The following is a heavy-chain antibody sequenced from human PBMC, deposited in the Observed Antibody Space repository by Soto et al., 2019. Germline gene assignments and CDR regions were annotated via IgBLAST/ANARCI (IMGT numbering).Heavy chain of an antibody. D-gene: IGHD2-15*01. CDR3: AKDPSRPDIVVVVAETPPYYFDY. J-gene: IGHJ4*02. CDR1: GFTFSSYA. Sequence: GGSLRLSCAASGFTFSSYAMSWVRQAPGKGLEWVSAISGSGGSTYYADSVKGRFTISRDNSKNTLYLQMNSLRAEDTAVYYCAKDPSRPDIVVVVAETPPYYFDYWGQGTLVTVSS. CDR2: ISGSGGST. V-gene: IGHV3-23*01.